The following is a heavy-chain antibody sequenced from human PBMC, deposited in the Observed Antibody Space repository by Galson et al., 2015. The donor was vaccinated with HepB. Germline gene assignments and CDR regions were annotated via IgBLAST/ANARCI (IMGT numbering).Heavy chain of an antibody. CDR2: ISGSGGST. V-gene: IGHV3-23*01. D-gene: IGHD6-19*01. Sequence: SLRLSCAASGFTFSSYAMSWVRQAPGKGLEWVSAISGSGGSTYYADSVKGRFTISRDNSKNTLYLQMNSLRAEDTAVYYCATQSGWTLTGYYFDYWGQGTLVTVSS. CDR1: GFTFSSYA. CDR3: ATQSGWTLTGYYFDY. J-gene: IGHJ4*02.